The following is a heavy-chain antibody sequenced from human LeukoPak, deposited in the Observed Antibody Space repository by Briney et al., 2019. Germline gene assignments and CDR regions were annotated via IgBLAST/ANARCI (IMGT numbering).Heavy chain of an antibody. Sequence: ASVKVSCKVSGYTLTELSMHWVRQAPGKGLEWMGGFDPEDGETIYAQKFQGRVTMTEDTSTDTAYTELSSLRSEDTAVYYCATLGLTYYYGSGLFYWGQGTLVTVSS. V-gene: IGHV1-24*01. J-gene: IGHJ4*02. CDR1: GYTLTELS. D-gene: IGHD3-10*01. CDR2: FDPEDGET. CDR3: ATLGLTYYYGSGLFY.